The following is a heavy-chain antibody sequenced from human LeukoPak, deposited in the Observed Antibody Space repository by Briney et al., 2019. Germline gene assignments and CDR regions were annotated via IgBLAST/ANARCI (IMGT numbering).Heavy chain of an antibody. CDR3: ARVQGQYQLPGGFDP. CDR2: INHSVST. J-gene: IGHJ5*02. Sequence: SETLSLTCAVYGGSFSGYYWSWIRQPPGKGLEWIGEINHSVSTNYNPSIKSRVTISVDTSKNQFSLNLTSVTAADTAVYYCARVQGQYQLPGGFDPWGQGTLVTVSS. D-gene: IGHD2-2*01. CDR1: GGSFSGYY. V-gene: IGHV4-34*01.